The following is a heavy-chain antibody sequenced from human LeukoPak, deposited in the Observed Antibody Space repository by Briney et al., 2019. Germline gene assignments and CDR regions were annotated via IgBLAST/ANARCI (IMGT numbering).Heavy chain of an antibody. CDR2: IRSKAYGGAI. J-gene: IGHJ6*02. CDR3: TRGPIQLWIHNAMDV. CDR1: GFTFGDYA. V-gene: IGHV3-49*04. Sequence: GGSLRLSCTTSGFTFGDYAMSWVRQAPGKGLEWVGFIRSKAYGGAIEYAASVKGRFTISRDDSKSIAYLQMNSLKIEDTALYYCTRGPIQLWIHNAMDVWGQGTTVTVSS. D-gene: IGHD5-18*01.